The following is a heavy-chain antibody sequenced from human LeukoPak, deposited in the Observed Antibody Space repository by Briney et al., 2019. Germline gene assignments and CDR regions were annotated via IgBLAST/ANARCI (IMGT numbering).Heavy chain of an antibody. CDR3: ARDLKRAFDI. CDR1: GFTFSSYE. V-gene: IGHV3-48*03. J-gene: IGHJ3*02. CDR2: ISSSGSTI. Sequence: GGSLRLSCAASGFTFSSYEMNWVRQAPGKGLEWVSYISSSGSTIYYADSVKGRFTISRDNAKNTLYLQMNSLRVEDTAVYYCARDLKRAFDIWGQGTMVTVSS.